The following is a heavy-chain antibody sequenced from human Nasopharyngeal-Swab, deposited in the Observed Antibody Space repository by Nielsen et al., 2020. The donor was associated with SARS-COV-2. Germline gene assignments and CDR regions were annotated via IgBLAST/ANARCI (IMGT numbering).Heavy chain of an antibody. CDR1: GFSLNRYA. CDR2: ISASGRAT. V-gene: IGHV3-23*01. D-gene: IGHD2-21*02. J-gene: IGHJ4*02. Sequence: GGSLRLSCVAFGFSLNRYAMIWVRQAPGKGLEWVSGISASGRATYYADSVEGRLTISRDNSRNTLSLQMNNLRAEDTATYYCARGCDTDCFRVDSWGQGTLVTV. CDR3: ARGCDTDCFRVDS.